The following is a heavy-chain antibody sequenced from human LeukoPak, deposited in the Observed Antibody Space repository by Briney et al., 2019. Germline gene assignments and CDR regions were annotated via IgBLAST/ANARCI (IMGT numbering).Heavy chain of an antibody. Sequence: PGGSQRLSCAASGFTFSSYGLHWVRQAPGKGLERVAVISYHGSNKYYVDSVKGRFTISRDNSKNTLYLQMNSLRPEDTAIYYCAKGRVDYYDSSDAFDIWGQGTMVTVSS. CDR1: GFTFSSYG. V-gene: IGHV3-30*18. J-gene: IGHJ3*02. D-gene: IGHD3-22*01. CDR2: ISYHGSNK. CDR3: AKGRVDYYDSSDAFDI.